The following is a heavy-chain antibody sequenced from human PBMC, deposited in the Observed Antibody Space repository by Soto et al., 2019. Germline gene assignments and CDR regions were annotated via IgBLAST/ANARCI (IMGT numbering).Heavy chain of an antibody. CDR2: ISRDGVST. CDR3: VKRGPDDYDTSGLLEY. J-gene: IGHJ4*02. Sequence: GGSLRLSCSASGLTFSQYAMHWVRQAPGKGLEFVSAISRDGVSTYYADSVKGRFIISRDNSKNTLYLQMSSLRPEDTAVYYCVKRGPDDYDTSGLLEYWGQGTPVTVSS. CDR1: GLTFSQYA. D-gene: IGHD3-22*01. V-gene: IGHV3-64D*06.